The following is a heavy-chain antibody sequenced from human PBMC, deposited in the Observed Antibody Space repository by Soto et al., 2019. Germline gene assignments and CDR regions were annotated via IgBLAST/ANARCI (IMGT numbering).Heavy chain of an antibody. V-gene: IGHV4-4*02. Sequence: SETLSLTCAVSGGSISSSNWWSWVRQPPGKGLEWIGEIYHSGSTNYNPSLKSRVTISVDKSKNQFSLKLSSVTAADTAVYYCARSYMVRGVANWFDPWGQGPLVTV. CDR1: GGSISSSNW. D-gene: IGHD3-10*01. J-gene: IGHJ5*02. CDR3: ARSYMVRGVANWFDP. CDR2: IYHSGST.